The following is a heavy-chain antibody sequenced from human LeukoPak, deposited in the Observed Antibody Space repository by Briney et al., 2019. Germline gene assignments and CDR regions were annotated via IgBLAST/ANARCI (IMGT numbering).Heavy chain of an antibody. J-gene: IGHJ5*02. CDR1: GFTFSSYE. CDR2: ISSSGSTI. CDR3: AMREIVVVT. D-gene: IGHD2-21*01. V-gene: IGHV3-48*03. Sequence: GGPLRLSCAASGFTFSSYEMNWVRQAPGKGLEWVSYISSSGSTIYYADSVKGRFTISRDNAKNSLYLQMNSLRAEDTAVYYCAMREIVVVTWGQGTLVTVSS.